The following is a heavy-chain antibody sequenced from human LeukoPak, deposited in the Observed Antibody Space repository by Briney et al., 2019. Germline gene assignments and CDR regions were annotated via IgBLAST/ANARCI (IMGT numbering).Heavy chain of an antibody. D-gene: IGHD3-16*01. Sequence: GGSLRLSCAASGFTFSSYAMHWVRQAPGKGLEWVAVISYDGSNKYYADSVKGRFTISRDNSKNTLYLQMNSLRAEDTAVYYCARDLLESLGGPFDYWGQGTLVTVSS. CDR2: ISYDGSNK. V-gene: IGHV3-30-3*01. J-gene: IGHJ4*02. CDR3: ARDLLESLGGPFDY. CDR1: GFTFSSYA.